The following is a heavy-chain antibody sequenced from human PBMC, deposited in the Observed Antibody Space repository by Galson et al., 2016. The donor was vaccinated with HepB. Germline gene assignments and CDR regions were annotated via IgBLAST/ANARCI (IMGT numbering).Heavy chain of an antibody. Sequence: QSGAEVKKPGESLTISCTGSGYTFAKWWIGWVRQMPGKGLEWMGILSPGDSDTRYSPSFPGHVRISADRSISTAYLQWSSLKPSDTAIYYCARTDYYDSSGYQPVDYWGQGTLVTVSS. CDR1: GYTFAKWW. V-gene: IGHV5-51*01. CDR2: LSPGDSDT. J-gene: IGHJ4*02. D-gene: IGHD3-22*01. CDR3: ARTDYYDSSGYQPVDY.